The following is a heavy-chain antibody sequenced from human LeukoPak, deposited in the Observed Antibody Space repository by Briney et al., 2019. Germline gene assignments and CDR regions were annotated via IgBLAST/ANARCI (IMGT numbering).Heavy chain of an antibody. V-gene: IGHV4-4*07. J-gene: IGHJ4*02. CDR1: GGSISSYY. D-gene: IGHD6-13*01. Sequence: PSETLSLTCTVSGGSISSYYWSWIRQPAGKGLEWIGRIYTSGSTNYNPSLKSRVTMSVDTSKNQFSLKLSSVTAADTAVYYCARDSGYSSSWYKSPYYFDYWGQGTLVTVSS. CDR3: ARDSGYSSSWYKSPYYFDY. CDR2: IYTSGST.